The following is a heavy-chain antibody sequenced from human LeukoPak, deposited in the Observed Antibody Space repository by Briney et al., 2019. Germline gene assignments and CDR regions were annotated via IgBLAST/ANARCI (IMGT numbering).Heavy chain of an antibody. Sequence: GGSLRLSCAASGFTFSSCEMNWVRQAPGKGLEWVSYISSIGSTIYCADSVKGRFTISRDNAKNSLYLQMNSLRGDDTAVYYCARPMGDGYNYNAFDIWGQGTMVTVSS. CDR2: ISSIGSTI. J-gene: IGHJ3*02. CDR1: GFTFSSCE. V-gene: IGHV3-48*03. D-gene: IGHD5-24*01. CDR3: ARPMGDGYNYNAFDI.